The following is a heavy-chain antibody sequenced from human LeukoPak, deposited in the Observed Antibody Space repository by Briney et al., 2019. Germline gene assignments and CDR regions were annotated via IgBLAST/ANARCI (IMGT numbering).Heavy chain of an antibody. Sequence: GGSLRLSCAASGFTFSSYAMHWVRQAPGKGLEWVAVISYDGSNKYYADSVNGRFTISRDNSKNTLYLQMNSLRAEDTAVYYCARDPYSNYYFVYWGQGTLVTVSS. CDR3: ARDPYSNYYFVY. D-gene: IGHD4-11*01. J-gene: IGHJ4*02. CDR2: ISYDGSNK. V-gene: IGHV3-30-3*01. CDR1: GFTFSSYA.